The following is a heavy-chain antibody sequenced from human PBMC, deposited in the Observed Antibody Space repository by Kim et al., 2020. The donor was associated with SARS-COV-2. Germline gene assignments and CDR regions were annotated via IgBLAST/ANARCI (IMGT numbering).Heavy chain of an antibody. CDR1: GYSFTSYW. V-gene: IGHV5-51*01. J-gene: IGHJ4*02. Sequence: GESLKISCKGSGYSFTSYWIGWVRQMPGKGLEWMGIIYPGDSDTRYSPSFQGQVTISADKSISTAYLQWSSLKASDTAMYYCASPVHDYGGNHGWGDYFDYWGQGTLVTVSS. CDR2: IYPGDSDT. CDR3: ASPVHDYGGNHGWGDYFDY. D-gene: IGHD4-17*01.